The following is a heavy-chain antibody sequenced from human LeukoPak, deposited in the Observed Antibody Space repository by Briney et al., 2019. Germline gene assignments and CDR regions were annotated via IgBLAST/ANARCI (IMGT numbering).Heavy chain of an antibody. CDR3: AKDNESSGWHYYYYMDV. D-gene: IGHD6-19*01. J-gene: IGHJ6*03. CDR1: GFTFSSYG. V-gene: IGHV3-33*06. CDR2: IWYDGSNK. Sequence: GGSLRLSCAASGFTFSSYGMPSVRQAPGKGLEWVAVIWYDGSNKYYADSVKGRFTISRDNSKNTLYLQMDSLRAEDTAVYYCAKDNESSGWHYYYYMDVWGKGTTVTVSS.